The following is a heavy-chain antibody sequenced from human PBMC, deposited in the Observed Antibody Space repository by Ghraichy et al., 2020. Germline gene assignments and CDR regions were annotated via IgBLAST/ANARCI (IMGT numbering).Heavy chain of an antibody. J-gene: IGHJ5*02. CDR1: GFTFSSYA. Sequence: GESLNISCAASGFTFSSYAMSWVRQAPGKGLEWVSAISGSGGSTYYADSVKGRFTISRDNSKNTLYLQMNSLRAEDTAVYYCAKDSLEWFPNWFDPWGQGTLVTVSS. CDR3: AKDSLEWFPNWFDP. CDR2: ISGSGGST. D-gene: IGHD3-3*01. V-gene: IGHV3-23*01.